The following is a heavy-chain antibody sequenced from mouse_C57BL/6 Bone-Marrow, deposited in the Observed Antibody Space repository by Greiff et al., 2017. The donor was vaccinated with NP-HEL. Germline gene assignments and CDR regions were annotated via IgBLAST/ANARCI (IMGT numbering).Heavy chain of an antibody. V-gene: IGHV1-58*01. D-gene: IGHD1-1*01. J-gene: IGHJ1*03. Sequence: EVQLQQSGAELVRPGSSVKMSCKTSGYTFTSYGINWVKQRPGQGLEWIGYIYIGNGYTEYNEKFKGKATLTSDKSSSTAYMQLNSRTSKDSAIYVCASEYDYGYGYIDDWGTGTTVTVSS. CDR1: GYTFTSYG. CDR2: IYIGNGYT. CDR3: ASEYDYGYGYIDD.